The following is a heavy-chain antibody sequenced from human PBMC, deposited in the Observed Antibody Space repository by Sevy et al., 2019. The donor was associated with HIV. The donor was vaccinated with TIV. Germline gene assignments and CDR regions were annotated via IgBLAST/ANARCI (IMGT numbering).Heavy chain of an antibody. CDR3: AKDTEPGIAADLLDY. D-gene: IGHD6-13*01. V-gene: IGHV3-43D*03. CDR2: ISWDGGST. Sequence: GGSLRLSCAASGFTFDDYAMHWVRQAPGKGLEWVSLISWDGGSTYYADSVKGRFTISRDNSKNSLYLQMNSLRAEDTVLYYCAKDTEPGIAADLLDYWGQGTLVTVSS. J-gene: IGHJ4*02. CDR1: GFTFDDYA.